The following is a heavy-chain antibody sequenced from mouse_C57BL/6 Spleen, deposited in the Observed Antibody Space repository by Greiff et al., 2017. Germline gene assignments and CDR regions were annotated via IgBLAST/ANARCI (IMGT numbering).Heavy chain of an antibody. CDR2: IYPGDGDT. V-gene: IGHV1-80*01. CDR1: GYAFSSYW. Sequence: VQVVESGAELVKPGASVKISCKASGYAFSSYWMNWVKQRPGKGLEWIGQIYPGDGDTNYNGKFKGKATLTADKSSSTAYMQLSSLTSEDSAVYFCARFDGYSYFDYWGQGTTLTVSS. J-gene: IGHJ2*01. CDR3: ARFDGYSYFDY. D-gene: IGHD2-3*01.